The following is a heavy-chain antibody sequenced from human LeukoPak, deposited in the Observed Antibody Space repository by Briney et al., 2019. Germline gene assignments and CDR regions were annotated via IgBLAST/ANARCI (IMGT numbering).Heavy chain of an antibody. D-gene: IGHD4-11*01. CDR3: ARDLSNHYAGGWFDP. Sequence: ASVKVSCKASGYTFTSYYMHWVRQAPGQGLEWMGIINPSGGSTSYAQKFQGRVTMTRDMSTSTVYMELSSLRSEDTAVYYCARDLSNHYAGGWFDPWGQGTLVTVSS. CDR1: GYTFTSYY. J-gene: IGHJ5*02. CDR2: INPSGGST. V-gene: IGHV1-46*01.